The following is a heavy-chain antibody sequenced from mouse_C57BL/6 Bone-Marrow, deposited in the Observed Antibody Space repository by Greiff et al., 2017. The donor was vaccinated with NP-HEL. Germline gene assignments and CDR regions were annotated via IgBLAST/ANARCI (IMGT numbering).Heavy chain of an antibody. CDR1: GYTFTSYW. J-gene: IGHJ4*01. D-gene: IGHD1-1*01. CDR2: IHPNSGST. CDR3: AICPPSYGSSYDVYYAMCD. V-gene: IGHV1-64*01. Sequence: QVQLQQPGAELVKPGASVKLSCKASGYTFTSYWMHWVKQRPGQGLEWIGMIHPNSGSTNYNEKFKSKATLTVDKSSSTAYMQLSSLTSEDSSVYFCAICPPSYGSSYDVYYAMCDWGHAPSVTFSS.